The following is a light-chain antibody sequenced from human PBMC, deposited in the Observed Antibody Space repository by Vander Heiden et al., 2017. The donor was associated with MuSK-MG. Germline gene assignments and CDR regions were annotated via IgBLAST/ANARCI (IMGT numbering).Light chain of an antibody. V-gene: IGLV2-14*03. CDR1: RRDVGGYDY. CDR3: SSYTRGTTLVV. J-gene: IGLJ2*01. CDR2: DVN. Sequence: HSALTQPASVSGSPGPSITISCTGARRDVGGYDYVSWYQHHPGTVPKLLLYDVNNRPSGVSYRFSGSTSGNTASLTISGLQAEDEADYYCSSYTRGTTLVVFGGGTKLTVL.